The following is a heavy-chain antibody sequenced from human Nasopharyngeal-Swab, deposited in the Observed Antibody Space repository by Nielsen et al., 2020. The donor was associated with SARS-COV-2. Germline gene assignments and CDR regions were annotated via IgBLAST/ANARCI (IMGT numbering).Heavy chain of an antibody. Sequence: SLKISCAASGFTFSDYYMSWIRQAPGKGLEWVSYISSSGSTIYYADSVKGRFTISRDNAKNSLYLQMNSLRAEDTAVYYCAREDYGDSEYYYYYYGMDVWGQGTTVTVSS. V-gene: IGHV3-11*01. CDR3: AREDYGDSEYYYYYYGMDV. CDR2: ISSSGSTI. CDR1: GFTFSDYY. J-gene: IGHJ6*02. D-gene: IGHD4-17*01.